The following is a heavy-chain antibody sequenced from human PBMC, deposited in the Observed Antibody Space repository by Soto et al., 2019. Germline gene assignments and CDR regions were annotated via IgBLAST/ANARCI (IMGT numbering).Heavy chain of an antibody. J-gene: IGHJ1*01. V-gene: IGHV3-9*01. CDR1: GFTFDDNA. CDR3: AISKDRGGRTTFIS. CDR2: INWKSDI. Sequence: SLRLSCAVSGFTFDDNAMHWVRQAPEKGLEWVSGINWKSDIGYADSVKGRFTISRDNAENSLYLQMNSLRAEDTALYYCAISKDRGGRTTFISWGQGTQVTVSS. D-gene: IGHD3-16*01.